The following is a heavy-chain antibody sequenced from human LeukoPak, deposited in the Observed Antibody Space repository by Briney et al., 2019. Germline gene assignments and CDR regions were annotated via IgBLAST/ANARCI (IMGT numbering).Heavy chain of an antibody. J-gene: IGHJ5*02. Sequence: SETLSLTCTVSGGSISSHYWSWIRQPPGRGLEWIGYIYYSGSTNYNPSLKSRVTISVDTSKNQFSLKLSSVTAADTAVYYCARAENNWFDPWGQGTLVTVSS. CDR3: ARAENNWFDP. V-gene: IGHV4-59*11. CDR2: IYYSGST. CDR1: GGSISSHY.